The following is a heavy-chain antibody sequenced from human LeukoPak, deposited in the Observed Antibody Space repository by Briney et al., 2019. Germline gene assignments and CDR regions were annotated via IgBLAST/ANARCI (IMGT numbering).Heavy chain of an antibody. Sequence: PGGSLRLSCAASGXTFSSYSVNWVRQAPGKGLEWVSYISYSSGIIFYADSVKGRFTISRDNAKNSLYLQMNSLRDEDTAVYYCARDNYILTGYYNAFDIWGQGTLVTVSS. D-gene: IGHD3-9*01. V-gene: IGHV3-48*02. CDR3: ARDNYILTGYYNAFDI. CDR2: ISYSSGII. J-gene: IGHJ3*02. CDR1: GXTFSSYS.